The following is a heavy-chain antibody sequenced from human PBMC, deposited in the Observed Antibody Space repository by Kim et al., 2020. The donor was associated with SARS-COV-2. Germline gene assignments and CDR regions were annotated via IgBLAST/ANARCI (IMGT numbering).Heavy chain of an antibody. CDR2: INPNSGGT. J-gene: IGHJ5*02. Sequence: ASVKVSCKASGYTFTGYYMHWVRQAPGQGLEWMGWINPNSGGTNYAQKFQGRVTMTRDTSISTAYMELSRLRSDDTAVYYCARRPRGGASWFDPWGQGTLVTVSP. D-gene: IGHD2-15*01. V-gene: IGHV1-2*02. CDR1: GYTFTGYY. CDR3: ARRPRGGASWFDP.